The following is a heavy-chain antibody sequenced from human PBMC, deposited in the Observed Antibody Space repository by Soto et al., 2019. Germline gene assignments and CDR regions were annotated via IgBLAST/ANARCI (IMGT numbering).Heavy chain of an antibody. CDR2: ISPYSGET. D-gene: IGHD6-19*01. J-gene: IGHJ4*02. CDR1: GYPFTSYG. CDR3: ARGPVAGSDF. Sequence: QVQLVQSGPEVKKPAASVQVSCKASGYPFTSYGIVRVRQAPGQGLEWMGWISPYSGETRYTEKFQDRLTLTTDTSTTTAFMDLRSLTSDDTAVYFCARGPVAGSDFWGQGTLVIVSS. V-gene: IGHV1-18*01.